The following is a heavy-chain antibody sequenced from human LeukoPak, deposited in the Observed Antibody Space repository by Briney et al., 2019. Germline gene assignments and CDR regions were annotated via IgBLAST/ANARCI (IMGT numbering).Heavy chain of an antibody. D-gene: IGHD3-22*01. CDR3: ARAIDSSS. J-gene: IGHJ5*02. V-gene: IGHV3-43*01. CDR2: ISWDGTRT. Sequence: GGSLRLSCAASGFSFDDYSMHWVRQGPGKSLEWVSVISWDGTRTYYADSVKGRFTISRDNAKNSLYLQMNSLRAEDTAVYYCARAIDSSSWGQGTLVTVSS. CDR1: GFSFDDYS.